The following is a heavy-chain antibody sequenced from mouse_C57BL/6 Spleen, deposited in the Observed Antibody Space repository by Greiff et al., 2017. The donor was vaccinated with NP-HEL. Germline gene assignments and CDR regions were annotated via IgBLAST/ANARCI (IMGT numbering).Heavy chain of an antibody. J-gene: IGHJ4*01. D-gene: IGHD2-5*01. CDR1: GFTFSSYG. CDR2: ISSGGSYT. CDR3: ARHGGYSNFYYYAMDY. Sequence: EVMLVESGGDLVKPGGSLKLSCAASGFTFSSYGMSWVRQTPDKRLEWVATISSGGSYTYYPDSVKGRFTISRDNAKNTLYLQMSSLKSEDTAMYYCARHGGYSNFYYYAMDYWGQGTSVTVSS. V-gene: IGHV5-6*01.